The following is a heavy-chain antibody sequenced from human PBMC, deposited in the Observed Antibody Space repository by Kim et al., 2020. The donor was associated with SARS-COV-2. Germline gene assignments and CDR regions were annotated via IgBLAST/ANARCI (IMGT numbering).Heavy chain of an antibody. CDR1: GGSISSYY. CDR2: IYYSGST. D-gene: IGHD6-13*01. Sequence: SETLSLTCTVSGGSISSYYWNWIRQPPGKGLEWIGYIYYSGSTNYNPSLKSRVTISVDTSKNQFSLKLSSVTAADTAVYYCARGYPPILSSWYLLRGSQFYYWGQGTPVTASS. J-gene: IGHJ4*02. CDR3: ARGYPPILSSWYLLRGSQFYY. V-gene: IGHV4-59*13.